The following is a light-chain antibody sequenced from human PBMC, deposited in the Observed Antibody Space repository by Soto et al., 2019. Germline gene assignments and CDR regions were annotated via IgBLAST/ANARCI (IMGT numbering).Light chain of an antibody. Sequence: DIQLTQSPSFLSAFVGGRVTITCRASQCIARSLAWYQQKPGKAPELLIYGASTLESGVPSRFSGSGSGTEFTLTISSLQPEYFATYYCHQVSSYPLTFGGGTMVEIK. CDR1: QCIARS. CDR2: GAS. J-gene: IGKJ4*01. CDR3: HQVSSYPLT. V-gene: IGKV1-9*01.